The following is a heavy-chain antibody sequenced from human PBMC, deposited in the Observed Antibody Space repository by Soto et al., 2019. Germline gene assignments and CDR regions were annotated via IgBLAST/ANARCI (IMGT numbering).Heavy chain of an antibody. Sequence: QVQLVESGGGVVQPGRSLRLSCAASGFTFSSYAMHWVRQAPGKGLEWVAVISYDGSNKYYADSVKGRFTISRDNSKNTLYLQMNSLRAEDTAVYYWARGGITMSRWFDPWGQGTLVTVSS. CDR2: ISYDGSNK. V-gene: IGHV3-30-3*01. CDR3: ARGGITMSRWFDP. J-gene: IGHJ5*02. D-gene: IGHD3-3*01. CDR1: GFTFSSYA.